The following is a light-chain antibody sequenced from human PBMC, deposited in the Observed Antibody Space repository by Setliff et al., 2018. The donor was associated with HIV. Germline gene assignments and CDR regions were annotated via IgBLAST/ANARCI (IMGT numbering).Light chain of an antibody. CDR3: SSYAITNTLP. CDR1: SSDVGDYNY. J-gene: IGLJ1*01. Sequence: QSALAQPRSVSGSPGQSVTISCTGTSSDVGDYNYVSWYQQHPGKAPKFIIYEVRNRPSGVSNRFSGSKSGNTASLTISGLRAEDEADYYCSSYAITNTLPFGTGTKVTVL. V-gene: IGLV2-14*01. CDR2: EVR.